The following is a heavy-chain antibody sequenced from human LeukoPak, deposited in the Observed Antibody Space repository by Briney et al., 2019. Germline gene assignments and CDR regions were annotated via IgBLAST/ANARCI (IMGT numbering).Heavy chain of an antibody. CDR1: GDSIRSSY. CDR3: ADLGTTGGYFDY. Sequence: SETLSLTCTVSGDSIRSSYWSWIRQPPGKGLEWIGYIYYSGSANYSPSLKSRVTISVDTSKNQFSLKLSSVTAADTAVYYCADLGTTGGYFDYWGQGTLVTVSS. CDR2: IYYSGSA. D-gene: IGHD1-1*01. V-gene: IGHV4-59*12. J-gene: IGHJ4*02.